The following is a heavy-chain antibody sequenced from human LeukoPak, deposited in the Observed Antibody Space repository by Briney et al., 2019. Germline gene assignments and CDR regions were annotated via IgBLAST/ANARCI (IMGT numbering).Heavy chain of an antibody. Sequence: GASVKVSCKASGYTFTGYYMHWVRQAPGQGLEWMGGIIPIFGTANYAQKFQGRVTITADKSTSTAYMELSSLRSEDTAVYYCGAYSRPDYYYYMDVWGKGTTVTVSS. CDR2: IIPIFGTA. CDR3: GAYSRPDYYYYMDV. J-gene: IGHJ6*03. V-gene: IGHV1-69*06. CDR1: GYTFTGYY. D-gene: IGHD6-13*01.